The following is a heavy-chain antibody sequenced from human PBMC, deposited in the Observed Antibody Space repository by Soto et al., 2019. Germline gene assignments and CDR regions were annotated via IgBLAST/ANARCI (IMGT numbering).Heavy chain of an antibody. J-gene: IGHJ6*02. CDR3: GRGPSPRAPAGGTPYYYALDV. CDR2: MNPINGAT. CDR1: GYDFTAYD. D-gene: IGHD6-13*01. Sequence: ASVKVSFKASGYDFTAYDINWVRQASGQGLEWMGWMNPINGATGTARRFQGRVSLSRNTATGTAYLELTSLRSDDTAVYYCGRGPSPRAPAGGTPYYYALDVWGQGTTVPVSS. V-gene: IGHV1-8*02.